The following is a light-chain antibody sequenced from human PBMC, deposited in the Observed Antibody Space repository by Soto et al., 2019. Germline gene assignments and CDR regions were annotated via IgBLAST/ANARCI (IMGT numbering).Light chain of an antibody. CDR2: DVT. V-gene: IGLV2-18*02. CDR3: SSFTTSSTYV. Sequence: QSALTQPPSVSGSPGQSVAISCSGSSSDVGSNNRVSWYQQSPGTAPKLMIYDVTNRPSGVPDRFSGSKSGNTASLTISGLQAEDEADYYCSSFTTSSTYVFGTGT. CDR1: SSDVGSNNR. J-gene: IGLJ1*01.